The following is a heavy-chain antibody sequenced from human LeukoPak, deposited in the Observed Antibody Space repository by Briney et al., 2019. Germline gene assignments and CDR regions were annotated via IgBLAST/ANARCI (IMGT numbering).Heavy chain of an antibody. CDR3: ARLNVDTAICYYCYMDV. Sequence: PGGSLRPSCAASGFTFSTYAMGWVRQAPGQGLEWVSAISGSGVSTYYADSVKGRFTISRDNAQNTLYLQMNSLRAEATAVYYCARLNVDTAICYYCYMDVWGKGTTVTISS. CDR2: ISGSGVST. CDR1: GFTFSTYA. J-gene: IGHJ6*03. D-gene: IGHD5-18*01. V-gene: IGHV3-23*01.